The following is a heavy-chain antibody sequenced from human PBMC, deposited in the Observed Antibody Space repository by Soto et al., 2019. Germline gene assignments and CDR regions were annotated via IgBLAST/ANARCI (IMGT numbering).Heavy chain of an antibody. CDR3: ARYASSGNNSVWYTFDP. CDR2: IIPIFGTT. CDR1: GGTFSSYT. Sequence: GASVKVSCKASGGTFSSYTINWVRQAPGQGLEWMGGIIPIFGTTNYAKKFQGRVTITADESTSTAYMELSSLRSEDTAVYYCARYASSGNNSVWYTFDPWGQGTLVTVYS. V-gene: IGHV1-69*13. J-gene: IGHJ5*02. D-gene: IGHD6-19*01.